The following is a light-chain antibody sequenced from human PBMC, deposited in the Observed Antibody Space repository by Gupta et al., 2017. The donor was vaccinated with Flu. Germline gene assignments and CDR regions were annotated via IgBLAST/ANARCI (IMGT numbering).Light chain of an antibody. CDR2: GKN. CDR1: RLRSYY. CDR3: NSRDSSGNHLV. V-gene: IGLV3-19*01. Sequence: SSELTQDPAVSVALGQTVRITCQGDRLRSYYASWYQQNPGQAPVLVIYGKNNRPSGIPDRFSGSSSGNTASLTITGAQSDDEADYYCNSRDSSGNHLVFGGGTKLTVL. J-gene: IGLJ3*02.